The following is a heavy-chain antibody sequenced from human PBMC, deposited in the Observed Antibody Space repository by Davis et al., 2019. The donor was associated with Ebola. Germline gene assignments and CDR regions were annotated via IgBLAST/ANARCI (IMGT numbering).Heavy chain of an antibody. V-gene: IGHV4-59*08. CDR2: IDYTGST. CDR1: AGSISNYY. D-gene: IGHD4-17*01. CDR3: ARLGHDYGDYAPYYYYYGMDV. Sequence: SETLSLTCTVSAGSISNYYWGWIRQPPGKGLEWIGYIDYTGSTTYNPSLKSRVTISVDTSKNQFSLKLSSVTAADTAVYYCARLGHDYGDYAPYYYYYGMDVWGQGTTVTVSS. J-gene: IGHJ6*02.